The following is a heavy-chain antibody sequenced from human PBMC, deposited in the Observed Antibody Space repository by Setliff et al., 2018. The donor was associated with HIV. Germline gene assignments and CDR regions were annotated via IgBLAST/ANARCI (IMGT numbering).Heavy chain of an antibody. Sequence: SETLSLTCTVSGGSISSGSYYWSWIRQPAGKGLEWTGHIYTSGSTNYNPSLKSRVTISVDTSKNQFSLKLSSVTAADTAVYYCARGLSSGWYGYWYFDLWGRGTLVTVSS. V-gene: IGHV4-61*09. CDR3: ARGLSSGWYGYWYFDL. J-gene: IGHJ2*01. D-gene: IGHD6-19*01. CDR2: IYTSGST. CDR1: GGSISSGSYY.